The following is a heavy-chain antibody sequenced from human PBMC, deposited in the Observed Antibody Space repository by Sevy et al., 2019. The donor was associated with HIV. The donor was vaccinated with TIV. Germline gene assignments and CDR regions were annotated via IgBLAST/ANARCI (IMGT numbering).Heavy chain of an antibody. J-gene: IGHJ6*02. CDR1: GFTFSSYG. Sequence: GGSLRLSCAASGFTFSSYGMHWVRQAPGKGLEWVAVISYDGSNKYYADSVKGRFTISRDNSKNTLYLQMNSLRAEDTAAYYCAKDLEGDNRLYYGMDVWGQGTTVAVSS. V-gene: IGHV3-30*18. D-gene: IGHD3-3*01. CDR3: AKDLEGDNRLYYGMDV. CDR2: ISYDGSNK.